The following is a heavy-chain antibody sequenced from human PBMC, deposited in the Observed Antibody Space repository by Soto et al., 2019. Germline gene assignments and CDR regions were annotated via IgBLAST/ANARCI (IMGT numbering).Heavy chain of an antibody. CDR1: GGTFSSYA. CDR2: IIPIFGTA. J-gene: IGHJ3*02. D-gene: IGHD3-22*01. V-gene: IGHV1-69*13. Sequence: SVKVSCKASGGTFSSYAISWVRQAPGQGLEWMGGIIPIFGTANYAQKFQGGVTITADESTSTAYMELSSLRSEDTAVYYCARDIPSDSSGYYPDAFDIWGQGTMVTVSS. CDR3: ARDIPSDSSGYYPDAFDI.